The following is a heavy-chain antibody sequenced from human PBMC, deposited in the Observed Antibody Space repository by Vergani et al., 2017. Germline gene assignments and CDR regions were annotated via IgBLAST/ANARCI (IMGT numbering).Heavy chain of an antibody. CDR2: IYYSGST. D-gene: IGHD2-2*01. V-gene: IGHV4-31*03. Sequence: QVQLQESGPGLVKPSQTLSLTCTVSGGSISSGGYYWSWIRQHPGKGLEWIGYIYYSGSTYYNPSLKSRVTISVDTSKNQFSLKLSSVTSADTAVYYCARDFTSLGYCSSTSCYRSPHRRFDPWGQGTLVTVSS. J-gene: IGHJ5*02. CDR1: GGSISSGGYY. CDR3: ARDFTSLGYCSSTSCYRSPHRRFDP.